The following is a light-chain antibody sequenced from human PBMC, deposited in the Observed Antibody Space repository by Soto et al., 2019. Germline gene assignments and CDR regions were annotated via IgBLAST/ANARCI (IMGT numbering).Light chain of an antibody. Sequence: EIVLTQSPGTLSLSPGERATLSCRASQSVNNNYLAWYQQKPGQAPRLLIYGASIRATGIPYRFSGSGSGTDFTLTSSRLEPEDVAVYYCQKYGSSQYTFGQGTKLEIK. J-gene: IGKJ2*01. V-gene: IGKV3-20*01. CDR2: GAS. CDR1: QSVNNNY. CDR3: QKYGSSQYT.